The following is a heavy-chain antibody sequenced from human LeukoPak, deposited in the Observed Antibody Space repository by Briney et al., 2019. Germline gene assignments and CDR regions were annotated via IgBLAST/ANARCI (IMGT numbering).Heavy chain of an antibody. CDR3: ARGIPAAMDEDIVATNFDY. Sequence: SETLSLTCTVSGGSISSYYWSWIRQPPGKGLEWIGYIYYSGSTNYNPFLKSRVTISVDTSKNQFSLKLSSVTAADTAVYYCARGIPAAMDEDIVATNFDYWGQGTLVTVSS. J-gene: IGHJ4*02. V-gene: IGHV4-59*01. D-gene: IGHD5-12*01. CDR1: GGSISSYY. CDR2: IYYSGST.